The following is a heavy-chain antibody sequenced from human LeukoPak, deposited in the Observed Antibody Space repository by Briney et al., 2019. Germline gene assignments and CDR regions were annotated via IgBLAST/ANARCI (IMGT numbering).Heavy chain of an antibody. Sequence: SETLSLTCTVSGDSISSYYWSWIRQPPGKGLEWIGYIYYSGSTNYNPSLKSRVTISVDTSKNQFSLKLKSVTAADTAVYYCARDSVAARRVQHWGQGTLVTVSS. CDR3: ARDSVAARRVQH. CDR2: IYYSGST. J-gene: IGHJ1*01. V-gene: IGHV4-59*01. CDR1: GDSISSYY. D-gene: IGHD6-6*01.